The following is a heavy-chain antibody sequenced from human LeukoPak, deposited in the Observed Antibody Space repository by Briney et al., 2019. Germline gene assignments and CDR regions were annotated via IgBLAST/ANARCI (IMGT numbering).Heavy chain of an antibody. D-gene: IGHD3-22*01. CDR3: ARAYSYYYHSSGYYAPKYFQH. CDR2: IYYSGSP. J-gene: IGHJ1*01. Sequence: PSGTLSLTCTVSGGSISSGGYYWSWIRQHPGKGLEWIGYIYYSGSPYYNPSLKSRLTISVDTSKNQFSLQLTSVTAADTAVYYCARAYSYYYHSSGYYAPKYFQHWGQGTLVTVSS. V-gene: IGHV4-31*03. CDR1: GGSISSGGYY.